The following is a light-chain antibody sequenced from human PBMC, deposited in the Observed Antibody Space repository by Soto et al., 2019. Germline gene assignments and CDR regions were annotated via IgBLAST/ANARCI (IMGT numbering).Light chain of an antibody. Sequence: QSVLTQPPSASGSPGQSVTISCTGTSSDVGGYNYVSWYQQHPGKAPKLMIYEVSKRPSGVPDRFSGSKFGNTASLTVSGLQAEDEADYYCSSYAGSNNFVFGGGTKLTVL. CDR3: SSYAGSNNFV. CDR2: EVS. CDR1: SSDVGGYNY. V-gene: IGLV2-8*01. J-gene: IGLJ2*01.